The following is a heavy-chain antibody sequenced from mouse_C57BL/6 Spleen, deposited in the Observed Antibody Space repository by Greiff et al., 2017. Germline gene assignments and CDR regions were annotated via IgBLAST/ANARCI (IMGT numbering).Heavy chain of an antibody. Sequence: VQLQQSGAELVRPGASVKLSCTASGFNFTDDYMHWVKQRPEQGLEWIGWIDPENGDTEYASKFQGKATITADTSSNTAYLQLSSLTSEDTAVYYCTTGGNYYFDYWGQGTTLTVSS. V-gene: IGHV14-4*01. CDR2: IDPENGDT. J-gene: IGHJ2*01. CDR3: TTGGNYYFDY. CDR1: GFNFTDDY.